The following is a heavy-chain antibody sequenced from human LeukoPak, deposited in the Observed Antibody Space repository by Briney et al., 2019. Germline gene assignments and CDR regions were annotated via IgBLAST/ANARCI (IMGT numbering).Heavy chain of an antibody. Sequence: ASVKVSCKASGYTFITYYMHWVRQAPGQGLEWMGVINPSGGTTSYAQKFQARVTMTRDTSTSTVYMELSSLRSEDTAVYYCARDLGWLGDYWGQGTLVTVSS. CDR2: INPSGGTT. CDR1: GYTFITYY. J-gene: IGHJ4*02. V-gene: IGHV1-46*01. CDR3: ARDLGWLGDY. D-gene: IGHD3-9*01.